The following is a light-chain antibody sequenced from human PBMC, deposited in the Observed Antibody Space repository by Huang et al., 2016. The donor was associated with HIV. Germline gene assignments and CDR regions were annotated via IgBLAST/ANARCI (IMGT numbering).Light chain of an antibody. Sequence: IQLTQSPSSLSASVGDRVTITCRASQGISSYSAWDQQKPGQAPKLLIYAASTLQSGVQARCSGSGSGTDFTRTISSLQPEECATYYCQQRNSYPLTFGPGTKVDIK. J-gene: IGKJ3*01. V-gene: IGKV1-9*01. CDR2: AAS. CDR3: QQRNSYPLT. CDR1: QGISSY.